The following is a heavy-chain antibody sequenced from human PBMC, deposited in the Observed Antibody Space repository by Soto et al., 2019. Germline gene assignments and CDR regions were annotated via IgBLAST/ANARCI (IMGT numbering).Heavy chain of an antibody. D-gene: IGHD1-20*01. CDR2: IYYSGIT. CDR1: GGSISSSSCY. Sequence: SETLCLTCTVAGGSISSSSCYWGWIRQPPGKGLEWIGSIYYSGITYYNPSLKSRVTISVDTSKNQFSLKLSSVTASDTAVYYCASRPHNWNDVGSFDYWGQGTLVTVSS. V-gene: IGHV4-39*01. CDR3: ASRPHNWNDVGSFDY. J-gene: IGHJ4*02.